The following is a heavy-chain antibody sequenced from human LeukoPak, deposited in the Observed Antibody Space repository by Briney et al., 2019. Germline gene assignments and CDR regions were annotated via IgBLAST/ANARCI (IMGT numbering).Heavy chain of an antibody. CDR2: INPNSGGT. CDR3: AKVSSSSSWYRWYVSCLSY. D-gene: IGHD6-13*01. V-gene: IGHV1-2*02. J-gene: IGHJ4*02. CDR1: GYTFTGYY. Sequence: ASVKVSCKASGYTFTGYYMHWVRQAPGQGLEWMGWINPNSGGTNYAQKFQGRVTMTRDTSISTAYMELSRLRSDDTAVYYCAKVSSSSSWYRWYVSCLSYWGQGTLVTVSS.